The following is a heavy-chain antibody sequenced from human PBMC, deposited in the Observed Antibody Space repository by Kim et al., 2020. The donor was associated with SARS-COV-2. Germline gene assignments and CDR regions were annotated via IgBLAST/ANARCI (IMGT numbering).Heavy chain of an antibody. D-gene: IGHD3-10*01. Sequence: SPSFKGQVTISADKAISTAYLQWSSLKASDTAMYYCARRYYGSGSYYFDYWGQGTLVTVSS. V-gene: IGHV5-51*01. CDR3: ARRYYGSGSYYFDY. J-gene: IGHJ4*02.